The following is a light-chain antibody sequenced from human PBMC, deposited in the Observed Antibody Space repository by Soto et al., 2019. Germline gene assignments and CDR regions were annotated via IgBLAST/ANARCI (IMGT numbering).Light chain of an antibody. Sequence: QSVLTQPPSASGSPGQSVTISCTGTSSDVGGYNYVSWYQQHPGRAPKVMIYEVTKRPSGVPDRFSGSKSGNTASLTVSGLQAEDEAEYYCSSYAGSDRLLFGGGTKLTVL. CDR1: SSDVGGYNY. CDR3: SSYAGSDRLL. J-gene: IGLJ3*02. V-gene: IGLV2-8*01. CDR2: EVT.